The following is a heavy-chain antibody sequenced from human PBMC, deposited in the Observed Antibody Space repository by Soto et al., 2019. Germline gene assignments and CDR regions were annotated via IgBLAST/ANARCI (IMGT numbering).Heavy chain of an antibody. D-gene: IGHD1-26*01. V-gene: IGHV3-23*01. CDR1: GFSFSSFA. CDR3: AKGVELDV. Sequence: EVLLLESGGGFVQPGGSLRLSCEASGFSFSSFAMNWVRQAPGKGLEWVSAIGDSGASTYYADSVKGRFTISRDNSRNTLYLQLNSLRAEDTAVYYCAKGVELDVWGNGTTVTVSS. CDR2: IGDSGAST. J-gene: IGHJ6*04.